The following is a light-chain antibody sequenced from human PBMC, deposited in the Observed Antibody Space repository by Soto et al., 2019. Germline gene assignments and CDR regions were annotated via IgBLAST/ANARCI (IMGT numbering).Light chain of an antibody. Sequence: QSALTQPASVSGSPGQSITISCTGTSSDVGNYNLVSWYQQHPGKAPKLMIYEGSQRPSGVSNRFSGSKSGNTASLTISGLLAEDEADYYCCSYAGGGTDVFGTGTKLTVL. CDR3: CSYAGGGTDV. CDR2: EGS. CDR1: SSDVGNYNL. V-gene: IGLV2-23*01. J-gene: IGLJ1*01.